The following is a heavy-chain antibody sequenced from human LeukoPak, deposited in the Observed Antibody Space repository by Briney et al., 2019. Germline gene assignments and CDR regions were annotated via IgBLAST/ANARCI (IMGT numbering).Heavy chain of an antibody. V-gene: IGHV1-46*01. J-gene: IGHJ3*02. D-gene: IGHD3-10*01. CDR1: GYTFTSYY. CDR3: ASDRDNGSGSLVAFDI. CDR2: INPSGGST. Sequence: ASVKVSCKASGYTFTSYYMHWVRQAPGQGLEWMGIINPSGGSTSYAQKFQGRVTMTRDTSTSTVYMELSSLRSEDTAVYYCASDRDNGSGSLVAFDIWGQGTMVTVSS.